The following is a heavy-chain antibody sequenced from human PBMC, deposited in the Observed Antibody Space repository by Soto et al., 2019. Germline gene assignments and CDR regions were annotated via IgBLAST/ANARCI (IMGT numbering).Heavy chain of an antibody. CDR1: GGSISSGGYY. J-gene: IGHJ1*01. V-gene: IGHV4-31*03. Sequence: QVQLQESGPGLVKPSQTLSLTCTVSGGSISSGGYYWRWIRQPPGQGLEWIGYIYYSGSTSYNPSLKSRVTIAVDTSKNQFSLKLSSVTAADTAVYYCARDLVGSSGWEYFQHWGQGTLVTVSS. D-gene: IGHD6-19*01. CDR3: ARDLVGSSGWEYFQH. CDR2: IYYSGST.